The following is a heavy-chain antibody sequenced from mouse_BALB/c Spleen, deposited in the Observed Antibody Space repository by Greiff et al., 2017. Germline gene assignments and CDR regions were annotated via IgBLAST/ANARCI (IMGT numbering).Heavy chain of an antibody. D-gene: IGHD1-1*01. J-gene: IGHJ2*01. V-gene: IGHV5-6-5*01. CDR3: ARYYYGSSYVDDY. CDR2: ISSGGST. Sequence: EVKVVESGGGLVKPGGSLKLSCAASGFTFSSYAMSWVRQTPEKRLEWVASISSGGSTYYPDSVKGRFTISRDNARNILYLQMSSLRSEDTAMYYCARYYYGSSYVDDYWGQGTTLTVSS. CDR1: GFTFSSYA.